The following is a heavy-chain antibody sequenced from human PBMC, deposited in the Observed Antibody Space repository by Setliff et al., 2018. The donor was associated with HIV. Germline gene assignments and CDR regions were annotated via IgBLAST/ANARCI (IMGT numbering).Heavy chain of an antibody. V-gene: IGHV3-30*02. CDR2: INYDESSE. CDR1: GFTFSSYS. Sequence: RLSCAASGFTFSSYSMHWVRQAPGKGLEWVAFINYDESSEYYVDSVKGRVTISRDNSKNTVDLQMNSLRAEDTAVYYCAKDGDYSNWDYDAFDIWGQGTMVTVSS. D-gene: IGHD1-7*01. J-gene: IGHJ3*02. CDR3: AKDGDYSNWDYDAFDI.